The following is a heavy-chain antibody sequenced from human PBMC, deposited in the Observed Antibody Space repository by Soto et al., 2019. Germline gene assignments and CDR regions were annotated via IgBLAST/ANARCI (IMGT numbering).Heavy chain of an antibody. Sequence: GGSLRLSCAASGFTFGSYWMSWVRQAPGKGLEWVANIKQDGSEKYYVDSVKGRFTISRDNARNTVFLQMDSLRAEDTAVYYCAKDRQYPRDYFHYWGQGTLVTVSS. V-gene: IGHV3-7*03. CDR2: IKQDGSEK. CDR3: AKDRQYPRDYFHY. CDR1: GFTFGSYW. D-gene: IGHD4-4*01. J-gene: IGHJ4*02.